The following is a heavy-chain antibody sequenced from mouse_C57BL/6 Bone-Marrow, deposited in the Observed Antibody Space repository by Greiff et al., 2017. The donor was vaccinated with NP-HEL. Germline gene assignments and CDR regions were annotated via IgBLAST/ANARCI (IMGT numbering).Heavy chain of an antibody. CDR1: GYTFTDYY. CDR3: AIYGNYPPWGFDV. V-gene: IGHV1-19*01. J-gene: IGHJ1*03. CDR2: INPYNGGT. Sequence: VQLQQSGPVLVKPGASVKMSCKASGYTFTDYYMNWVKQSHGKSLEWIGVINPYNGGTSYNQKFKGKATLTVDKSSSTAYMELNSLTSEDSAVYYCAIYGNYPPWGFDVWGTGTTVTVSS. D-gene: IGHD2-1*01.